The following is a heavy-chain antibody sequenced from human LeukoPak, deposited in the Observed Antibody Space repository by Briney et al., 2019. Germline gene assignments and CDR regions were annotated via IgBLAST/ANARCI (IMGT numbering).Heavy chain of an antibody. V-gene: IGHV3-30*02. CDR1: GFIFSSYG. Sequence: GGSLRLSCAASGFIFSSYGMHWVRQAPGKGLEWVAFIRYDGSNKYYADSVKGRFTISRDNSKNTLYLQMNSLRAEDTAVYYCARDPAAAVGGVFDYWGQGTLVTVSS. D-gene: IGHD6-13*01. CDR2: IRYDGSNK. J-gene: IGHJ4*02. CDR3: ARDPAAAVGGVFDY.